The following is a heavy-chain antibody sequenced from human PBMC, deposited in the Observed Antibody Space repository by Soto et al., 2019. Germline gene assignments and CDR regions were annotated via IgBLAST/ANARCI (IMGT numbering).Heavy chain of an antibody. J-gene: IGHJ3*02. D-gene: IGHD1-26*01. CDR3: ARDLTWGSYYAFDI. CDR1: GYTFTSYG. V-gene: IGHV1-18*01. CDR2: ISAYNGNT. Sequence: VSVKVSCKASGYTFTSYGISWVRQAPGQGLEWMGWISAYNGNTNYAQKLQGRVTMTTDTSTSTAYMELRSLRSDDTAVYYCARDLTWGSYYAFDIWGQGTMVTVSS.